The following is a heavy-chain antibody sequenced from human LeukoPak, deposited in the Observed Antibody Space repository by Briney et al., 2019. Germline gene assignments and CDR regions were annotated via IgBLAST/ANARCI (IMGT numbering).Heavy chain of an antibody. Sequence: GGSLRLSCAASGFTFSDYYMSWIRQAPGKGLEWVSYISSSGSTIYCADSVKGRFTISRDNAKNSLYLQMNSLRAEDTAVYYCAREPGPTRLRFLEWPTLDYWGQGTLVTVSS. V-gene: IGHV3-11*04. D-gene: IGHD3-3*01. CDR2: ISSSGSTI. J-gene: IGHJ4*02. CDR3: AREPGPTRLRFLEWPTLDY. CDR1: GFTFSDYY.